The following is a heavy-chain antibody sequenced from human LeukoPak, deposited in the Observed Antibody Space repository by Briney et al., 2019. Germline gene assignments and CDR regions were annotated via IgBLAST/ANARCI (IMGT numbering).Heavy chain of an antibody. CDR1: GFTFSDYY. V-gene: IGHV3-11*01. CDR2: ISSSGSTI. CDR3: ARDQLYCGGPTCCRTGDDS. J-gene: IGHJ4*02. D-gene: IGHD2-21*01. Sequence: PGGSLRLSCAASGFTFSDYYMSWIRQAPGKGLEWVSYISSSGSTIYYADSVKGRFTISRDNAKNSLYLQMNSLRAEDTAVYYCARDQLYCGGPTCCRTGDDSWGQGTLVTVSS.